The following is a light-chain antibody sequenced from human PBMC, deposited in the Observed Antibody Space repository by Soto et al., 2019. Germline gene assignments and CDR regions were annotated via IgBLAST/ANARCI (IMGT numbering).Light chain of an antibody. CDR1: SSNIGAGYD. J-gene: IGLJ2*01. V-gene: IGLV1-40*01. CDR2: DNN. Sequence: QSVLTQPPSVSGAPGQRVTISCTGSSSNIGAGYDVHWYQQLPGTAPKLLIYDNNKRPSGVPDRFSGSKSGTSVSLAITGLQAEDEADYYCQSCDNDLSCVFGGGTKLTVL. CDR3: QSCDNDLSCV.